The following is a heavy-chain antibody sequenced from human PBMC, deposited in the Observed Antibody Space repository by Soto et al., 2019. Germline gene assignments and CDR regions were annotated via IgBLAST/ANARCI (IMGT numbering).Heavy chain of an antibody. J-gene: IGHJ4*02. Sequence: SETLSLTCTVSGGSISSSSYYWGWIRQPPGKGLECIGSIYYSGSTYYNPSLKSRVTISVDTSNNQLFRKLSSATAAVTAVYYCAREVSSYGSTYFDHWGPGTLVTVSS. CDR3: AREVSSYGSTYFDH. D-gene: IGHD5-18*01. V-gene: IGHV4-39*07. CDR1: GGSISSSSYY. CDR2: IYYSGST.